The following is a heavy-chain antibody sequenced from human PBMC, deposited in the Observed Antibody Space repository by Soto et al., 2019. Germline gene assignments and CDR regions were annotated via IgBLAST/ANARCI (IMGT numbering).Heavy chain of an antibody. J-gene: IGHJ3*02. CDR1: GYTLTSYG. CDR3: VRDEPLIGMGALDAFDI. V-gene: IGHV1-18*04. Sequence: ASVKVSCKASGYTLTSYGISWVRQAPGQGLEWMGWISAYNGNTNYAQKLQGRVTMTTDTSTSTAYMELRSLRSDDTAVYYCVRDEPLIGMGALDAFDIWGQGTMVTVSS. CDR2: ISAYNGNT. D-gene: IGHD1-26*01.